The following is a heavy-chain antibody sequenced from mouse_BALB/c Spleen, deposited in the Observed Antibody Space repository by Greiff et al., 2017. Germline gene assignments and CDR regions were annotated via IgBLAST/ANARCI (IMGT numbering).Heavy chain of an antibody. CDR3: AREEVPFWFAY. Sequence: LQESGPELVKPGASVKMSCKASGYTFTSYVMHWVKQKPGQGLEWIGYINPYNDGTKYNEKFKGKATLTSDKSSSTAYMELSSLTSEDSAVYYCAREEVPFWFAYWGQGTLVTVSA. CDR1: GYTFTSYV. V-gene: IGHV1-14*01. CDR2: INPYNDGT. J-gene: IGHJ3*01. D-gene: IGHD2-14*01.